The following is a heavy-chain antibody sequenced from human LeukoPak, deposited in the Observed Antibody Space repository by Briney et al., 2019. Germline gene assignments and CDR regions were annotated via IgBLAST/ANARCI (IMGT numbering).Heavy chain of an antibody. CDR2: IYYSGST. D-gene: IGHD2-15*01. CDR1: GGSICSYY. J-gene: IGHJ5*02. V-gene: IGHV4-59*01. CDR3: ARARAAGFDP. Sequence: PSETLSLTCTVSGGSICSYYWRRLRPPPGKGRVGFGYIYYSGSTNYNPSLKSRVPISVDTSKNQFSLKLSSVTAADTAVYYCARARAAGFDPWGQGTLVTVFS.